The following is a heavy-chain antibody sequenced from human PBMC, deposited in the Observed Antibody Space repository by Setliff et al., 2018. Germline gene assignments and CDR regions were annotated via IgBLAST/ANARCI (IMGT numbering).Heavy chain of an antibody. Sequence: SETLSLTCAVYGGSFSGYYWSWIRQPPGKGLEWIGEINHSGSTNYNPSLKSRVTISIDTSKNQFSLRLSSVTATDTAVCYCARGRRITMIVVPPGVFDIWGQGTMVTVSS. D-gene: IGHD3-22*01. CDR2: INHSGST. J-gene: IGHJ3*02. CDR1: GGSFSGYY. V-gene: IGHV4-34*01. CDR3: ARGRRITMIVVPPGVFDI.